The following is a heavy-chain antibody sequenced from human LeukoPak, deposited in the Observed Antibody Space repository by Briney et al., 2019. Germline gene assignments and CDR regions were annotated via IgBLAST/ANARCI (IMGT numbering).Heavy chain of an antibody. CDR3: ARVPLTGYCSGGSCYLYYFDY. CDR1: GYTF. CDR2: IIPIFGTA. D-gene: IGHD2-15*01. V-gene: IGHV1-69*13. J-gene: IGHJ4*02. Sequence: SVKVSFKASGYTFIIWVRQAPGQGLEWMGGIIPIFGTANYAQKFQGRVTITADESTSTAYMELSSLRSEDTAVYYCARVPLTGYCSGGSCYLYYFDYWGQGTLVTVSS.